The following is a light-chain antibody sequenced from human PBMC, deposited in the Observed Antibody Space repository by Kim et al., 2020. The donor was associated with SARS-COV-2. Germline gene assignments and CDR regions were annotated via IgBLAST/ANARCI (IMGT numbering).Light chain of an antibody. CDR3: QEYKSDSWT. CDR2: DAS. J-gene: IGKJ1*01. Sequence: DIQMTQSPSTLSASVGDGVTITCRASQTINIYLAWYQQKPGKAPSLVIYDASILESGVPSRFSGSGSGRDFTLTITGLQPDDFATYYCQEYKSDSWTFGQGTKVDIK. V-gene: IGKV1-5*01. CDR1: QTINIY.